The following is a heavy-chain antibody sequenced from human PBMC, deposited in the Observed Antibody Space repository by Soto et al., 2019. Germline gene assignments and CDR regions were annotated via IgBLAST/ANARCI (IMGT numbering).Heavy chain of an antibody. D-gene: IGHD4-17*01. Sequence: QVHLMQSGAEVKSPGASVRVSCKASGYTFSSYGVSWVRQAPGQGLEFMGWISVYNGHTNYAQKFQGRVTMTTDTSTSTAYMELRSLRSAHTAVYFCASCVCADYVPPLDHWGQGTLVTVSA. CDR1: GYTFSSYG. CDR2: ISVYNGHT. J-gene: IGHJ4*02. V-gene: IGHV1-18*01. CDR3: ASCVCADYVPPLDH.